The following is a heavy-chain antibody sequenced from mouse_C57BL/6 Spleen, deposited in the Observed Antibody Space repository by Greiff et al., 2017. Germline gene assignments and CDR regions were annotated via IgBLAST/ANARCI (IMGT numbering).Heavy chain of an antibody. CDR3: ARGPYYGSNLYAMDY. V-gene: IGHV5-17*01. Sequence: EVQGVESGGGLVKPGGSLKLSCAASGFTFSDYGMHWVRQAPEKGLEWVAYISSGSSTIYYADTVKGRFTISRDNAKNTLFLQMTSLRSEDTAMYYCARGPYYGSNLYAMDYWGQGTSVTVSS. D-gene: IGHD1-1*01. CDR2: ISSGSSTI. J-gene: IGHJ4*01. CDR1: GFTFSDYG.